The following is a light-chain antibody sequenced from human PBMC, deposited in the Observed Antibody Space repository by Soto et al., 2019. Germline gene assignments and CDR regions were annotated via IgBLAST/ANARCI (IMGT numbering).Light chain of an antibody. CDR2: EVS. CDR1: SSDVGGYNY. V-gene: IGLV2-14*01. J-gene: IGLJ3*02. Sequence: QSALTQPASVSGSPGHSITISCTGTSSDVGGYNYVSWSQQHPCKAPKLMIYEVSNRPSGVSNRFSGSKSGNTASLTISGLQDEDEADYYCSSYTSSSTRVFGGGTKLTVL. CDR3: SSYTSSSTRV.